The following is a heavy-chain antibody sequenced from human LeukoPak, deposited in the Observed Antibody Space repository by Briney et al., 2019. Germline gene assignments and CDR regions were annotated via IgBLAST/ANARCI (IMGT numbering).Heavy chain of an antibody. Sequence: PGGSLRLSCVASGITFSTYAMSWVRQAPGKGLEWVSVISSSGSSTYYADSVKGRFTISRDNLKNTLYLQMNSLRAEDTAVYYCAKVADYGGKSYFDYWGQGTLVTVSS. J-gene: IGHJ4*02. D-gene: IGHD4-23*01. CDR2: ISSSGSST. CDR1: GITFSTYA. CDR3: AKVADYGGKSYFDY. V-gene: IGHV3-23*01.